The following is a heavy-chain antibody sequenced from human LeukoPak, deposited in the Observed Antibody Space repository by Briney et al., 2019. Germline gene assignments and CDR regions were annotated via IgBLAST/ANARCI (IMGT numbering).Heavy chain of an antibody. V-gene: IGHV4-4*07. Sequence: SETLSLTCTVSGGSISSNYWSWIRQPPGKGLEWIGRIYTSGSTNYNPSLKSRVTMSVDTSKNQFSLKLRSVTAADTAVYYCARVQTDSRFDYWGQGTLVTVSS. CDR2: IYTSGST. CDR3: ARVQTDSRFDY. J-gene: IGHJ4*02. D-gene: IGHD2-21*02. CDR1: GGSISSNY.